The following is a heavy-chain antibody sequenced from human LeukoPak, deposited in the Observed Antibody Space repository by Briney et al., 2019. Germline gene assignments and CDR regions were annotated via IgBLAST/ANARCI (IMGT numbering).Heavy chain of an antibody. Sequence: ASVKVSCKASGGTFSSYAISWVRQATGQGLEWMGRIIPIFGIANYAQKFQGRVTIIADKSTSTAYMELSSLRSEDTAVYYCARTHSSGYQGWYFDYWGQGTLVTVSS. J-gene: IGHJ4*02. CDR2: IIPIFGIA. CDR3: ARTHSSGYQGWYFDY. D-gene: IGHD3-22*01. V-gene: IGHV1-69*04. CDR1: GGTFSSYA.